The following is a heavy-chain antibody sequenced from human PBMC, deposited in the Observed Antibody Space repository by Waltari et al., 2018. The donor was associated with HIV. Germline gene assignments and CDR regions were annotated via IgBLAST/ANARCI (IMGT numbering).Heavy chain of an antibody. CDR3: ARHFEYSTGWGSVYYGMDV. J-gene: IGHJ6*02. CDR1: GGSFSGYY. D-gene: IGHD6-19*01. Sequence: QVRLQQWGAGLLKPSETLSLTCARYGGSFSGYYYWTWIRQPPGKGLEWIGEIGRGGSPNYRPSLKSRATISRDTSKNQFSLKLTSVTAADTAVYYCARHFEYSTGWGSVYYGMDVWGQGTTVFVSS. CDR2: IGRGGSP. V-gene: IGHV4-34*01.